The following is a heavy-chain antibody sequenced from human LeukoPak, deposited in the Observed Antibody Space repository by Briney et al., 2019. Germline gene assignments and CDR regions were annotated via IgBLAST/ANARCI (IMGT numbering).Heavy chain of an antibody. CDR1: GFTFSSYS. CDR2: ISSSSSTT. CDR3: AREGSGSGVDY. J-gene: IGHJ4*02. V-gene: IGHV3-48*01. D-gene: IGHD3-10*01. Sequence: PGGSLRLSCAASGFTFSSYSMNWVRQAPGKGLEWVSYISSSSSTTYYADSVKGRFTISRDNAKNSLYLQMNSLRAEDAAVYYCAREGSGSGVDYWGQGTLVTVSS.